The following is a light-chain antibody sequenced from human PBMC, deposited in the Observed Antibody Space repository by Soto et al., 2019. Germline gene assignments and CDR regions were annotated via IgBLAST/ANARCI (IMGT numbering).Light chain of an antibody. V-gene: IGKV1-39*01. Sequence: DIQMTQSPCSLSVSIGDRVTITCRASQSITNYLNWYQQKPGKAPNLLVYAASSLQSGVPSRFSGNGSGTDFTLTISSLQPEDFASYYCQQRDSYPYTFGQGTKLEIK. J-gene: IGKJ2*01. CDR2: AAS. CDR1: QSITNY. CDR3: QQRDSYPYT.